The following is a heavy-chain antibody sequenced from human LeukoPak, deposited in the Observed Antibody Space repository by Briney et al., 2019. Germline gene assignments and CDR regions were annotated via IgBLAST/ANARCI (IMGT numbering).Heavy chain of an antibody. CDR1: GFTFRSYA. J-gene: IGHJ4*02. D-gene: IGHD3-10*01. CDR3: SKDHTGADYRVRSEGY. V-gene: IGHV3-23*01. Sequence: PGGSLRLSCAASGFTFRSYAMTWVRQAPGKGLEWVSTINYGGTFYAESVKGRFTISRDNSKNTLYLQMNSLRAEDTAVYYCSKDHTGADYRVRSEGYWGQGALVTVTS. CDR2: INYGGT.